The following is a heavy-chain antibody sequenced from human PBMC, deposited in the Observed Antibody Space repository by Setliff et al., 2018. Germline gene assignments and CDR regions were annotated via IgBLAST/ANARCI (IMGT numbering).Heavy chain of an antibody. CDR2: INTNSGDT. Sequence: ASVKVSCKTSPYSFSGYYIHWVRHAPGQGLEWMGWINTNSGDTRYAPKFQGRVTMTRDTSISTVYMEVSRLRSDDTAVYFCARDGDILTTYYIYYYYMDVWGKGTTVTVSS. D-gene: IGHD3-9*01. CDR1: PYSFSGYY. CDR3: ARDGDILTTYYIYYYYMDV. V-gene: IGHV1-2*02. J-gene: IGHJ6*03.